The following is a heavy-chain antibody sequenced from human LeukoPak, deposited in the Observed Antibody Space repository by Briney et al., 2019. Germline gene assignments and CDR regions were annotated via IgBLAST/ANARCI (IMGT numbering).Heavy chain of an antibody. D-gene: IGHD5-18*01. V-gene: IGHV1-8*01. CDR2: MHPNSGNT. J-gene: IGHJ6*02. CDR1: GYTFTSYD. CDR3: ARGGYSYGYYYCGMDV. Sequence: ASVKVSCKASGYTFTSYDINWVRQPTGHGLEWMGWMHPNSGNTGYAQKFQGRATMTRNPSISTAYIELSSLRSEDTAVCYCARGGYSYGYYYCGMDVWGQGPTVTVS.